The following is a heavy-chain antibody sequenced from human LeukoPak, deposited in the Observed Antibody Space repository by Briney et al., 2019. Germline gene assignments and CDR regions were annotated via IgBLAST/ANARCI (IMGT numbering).Heavy chain of an antibody. CDR3: ARSGARLPLDY. Sequence: GGSLRLSCAASGFTVSSNYMSWVRQAPGKGLEWVSVIYSGGSTYYADSVKGRFTISRDNYKNTLYLQMNSLRAEDTAVYYCARSGARLPLDYWGQGTLVTVSS. J-gene: IGHJ4*02. CDR1: GFTVSSNY. D-gene: IGHD2-8*02. V-gene: IGHV3-53*01. CDR2: IYSGGST.